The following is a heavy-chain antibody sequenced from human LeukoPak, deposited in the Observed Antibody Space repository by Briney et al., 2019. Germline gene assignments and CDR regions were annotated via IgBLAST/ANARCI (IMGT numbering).Heavy chain of an antibody. Sequence: GGSLRLSCAASGFTFSSYEMNWVRQAPGKGLEWVSYISSSGSTIYYADSVKGRFTISRDNSKNTLYLQMNRLRTEDTAVYYCTTKGYTYASYWGQGTLVTVSS. CDR3: TTKGYTYASY. CDR2: ISSSGSTI. V-gene: IGHV3-48*03. J-gene: IGHJ4*02. D-gene: IGHD5-18*01. CDR1: GFTFSSYE.